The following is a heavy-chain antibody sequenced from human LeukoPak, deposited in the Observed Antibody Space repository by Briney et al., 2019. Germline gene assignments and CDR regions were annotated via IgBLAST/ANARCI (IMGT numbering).Heavy chain of an antibody. CDR2: ISYDGGNK. D-gene: IGHD1-1*01. J-gene: IGHJ4*02. Sequence: GGSLRLSCAASGFTFSSYAMHWVRQAPGKGLEWVAVISYDGGNKYYADSAKGRFTISRDNAKNTLYLQMNSLRVDDTAVYYCARDTTLGRTEYWGQGTLVTVAS. CDR3: ARDTTLGRTEY. CDR1: GFTFSSYA. V-gene: IGHV3-30-3*01.